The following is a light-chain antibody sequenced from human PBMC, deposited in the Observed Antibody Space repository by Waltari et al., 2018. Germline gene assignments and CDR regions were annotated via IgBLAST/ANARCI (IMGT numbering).Light chain of an antibody. CDR2: DVR. Sequence: QSALTQTASVSGSPGQSITISCTSASGDFGSSTSVFWYQQHPGRAPKRLTSDVRDRPSGISNRCSASKSGNTASLAISNLQADDEADYYCSSSTGYSLVFGGGTKLTVL. J-gene: IGLJ2*01. CDR3: SSSTGYSLV. CDR1: SGDFGSSTS. V-gene: IGLV2-14*03.